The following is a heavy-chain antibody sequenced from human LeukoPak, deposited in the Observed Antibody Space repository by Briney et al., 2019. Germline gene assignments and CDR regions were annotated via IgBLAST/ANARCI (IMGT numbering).Heavy chain of an antibody. Sequence: ASVKVSCKASGSTFINYALHWMRQAPGQRFEWMGWLNGGTGHTKSSHKFQGRVTIATDTSATTAYLELSGLSSEDTAVYYCAAFLNTGSYFFYFDSWGQGTLVTVSS. CDR2: LNGGTGHT. J-gene: IGHJ4*02. V-gene: IGHV1-3*01. CDR1: GSTFINYA. D-gene: IGHD1-26*01. CDR3: AAFLNTGSYFFYFDS.